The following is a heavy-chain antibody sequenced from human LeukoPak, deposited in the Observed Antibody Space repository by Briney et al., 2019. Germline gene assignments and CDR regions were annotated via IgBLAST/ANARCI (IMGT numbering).Heavy chain of an antibody. D-gene: IGHD3-10*01. V-gene: IGHV4-59*12. Sequence: PSETLSLTCTVSGGSISSYYWSWIRQPPGKGLEWIGYIYYSGSTNYNPSLKSRVTISVDTSKNQFSLKLSSVTAADTAVYYCARGYGSGSYYKRPPYFQHWGQGTLVTVSS. CDR2: IYYSGST. CDR3: ARGYGSGSYYKRPPYFQH. J-gene: IGHJ1*01. CDR1: GGSISSYY.